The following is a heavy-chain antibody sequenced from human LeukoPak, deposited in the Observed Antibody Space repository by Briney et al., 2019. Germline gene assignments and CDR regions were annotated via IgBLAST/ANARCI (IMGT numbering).Heavy chain of an antibody. CDR1: GGTFSSYG. J-gene: IGHJ4*02. CDR2: ISAYNGNT. V-gene: IGHV1-18*01. D-gene: IGHD3-22*01. CDR3: ARIRRDYYDSSGYYGSSSGNDY. Sequence: ASVKVSCKASGGTFSSYGISWVRQAPGQGLEWMGWISAYNGNTNYAQKLQGRVTMTTDTSTSTAYMELRSLRSDDTAVYYCARIRRDYYDSSGYYGSSSGNDYWGQGTLVTVSS.